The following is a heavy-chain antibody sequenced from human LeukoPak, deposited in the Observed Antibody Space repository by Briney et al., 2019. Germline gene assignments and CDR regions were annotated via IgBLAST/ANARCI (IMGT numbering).Heavy chain of an antibody. CDR2: ISAYNGNT. D-gene: IGHD4-17*01. CDR1: GYTFTSYG. CDR3: ARALISDDYGDYIFSDY. J-gene: IGHJ4*02. V-gene: IGHV1-18*01. Sequence: ASVKVSCKASGYTFTSYGISWVRQAPGQGLEWMGWISAYNGNTNYAQKLQGRVTMTTDTSTSTAYMELRSLRSADTAVYYCARALISDDYGDYIFSDYWGQGTLVTVSS.